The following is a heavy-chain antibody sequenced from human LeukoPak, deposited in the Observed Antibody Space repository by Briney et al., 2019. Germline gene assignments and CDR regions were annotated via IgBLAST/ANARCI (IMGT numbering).Heavy chain of an antibody. Sequence: ASVKVSCKASGYTFTSYDINWVRQATGQGLEWMGWMNPNSGNTGYAQKFQGRVTMTRNTSISTAYVELSSLRSEDTAVYYCARGRIRHTRIAARPIPNYYMDVWGKGTTVTVSS. V-gene: IGHV1-8*01. CDR1: GYTFTSYD. D-gene: IGHD6-6*01. CDR3: ARGRIRHTRIAARPIPNYYMDV. J-gene: IGHJ6*03. CDR2: MNPNSGNT.